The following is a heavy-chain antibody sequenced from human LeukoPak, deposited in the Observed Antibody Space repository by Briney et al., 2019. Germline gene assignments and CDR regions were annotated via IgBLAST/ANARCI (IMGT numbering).Heavy chain of an antibody. CDR1: GYTFTNYD. V-gene: IGHV1-18*01. Sequence: ASVKVSCKASGYTFTNYDFNWVRQATGQGLEWMGWISAYNGNTNYAQKLQGRVTMTTDTSTSTAYMELRSLRSDDTAVYYCARGVPAANYYYMDVWGKGTTVTVSS. D-gene: IGHD2-2*01. CDR2: ISAYNGNT. CDR3: ARGVPAANYYYMDV. J-gene: IGHJ6*03.